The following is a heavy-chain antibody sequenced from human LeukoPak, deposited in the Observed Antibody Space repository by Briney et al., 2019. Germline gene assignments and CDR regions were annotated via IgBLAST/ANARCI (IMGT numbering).Heavy chain of an antibody. V-gene: IGHV3-23*01. D-gene: IGHD3-10*01. CDR1: GFTFSSYA. Sequence: GGSLRLSCAASGFTFSSYAMSWVRQAPGKGLEWVSAISDSGGSTYYADSVKGRFTISRDNSKNTLYLQMNSLRAEDTAVYYCAKHYGSGSLYYYYSAMDVWGQGTTVTVSS. CDR2: ISDSGGST. CDR3: AKHYGSGSLYYYYSAMDV. J-gene: IGHJ6*02.